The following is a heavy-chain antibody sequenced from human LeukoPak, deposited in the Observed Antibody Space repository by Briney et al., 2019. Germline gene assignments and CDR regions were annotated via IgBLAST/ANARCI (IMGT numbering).Heavy chain of an antibody. CDR1: GGSFRGYY. V-gene: IGHV4-34*01. CDR2: INHSGST. Sequence: SETLSLTCAVYGGSFRGYYRSWIRQPPGRGLEWIGEINHSGSTNYNPSLKSRVTISVDTSKNQFSLKLSSVTAADTAVYYCARAGIVARRGGVFDYWGQGTLVTVPS. J-gene: IGHJ4*02. CDR3: ARAGIVARRGGVFDY. D-gene: IGHD6-6*01.